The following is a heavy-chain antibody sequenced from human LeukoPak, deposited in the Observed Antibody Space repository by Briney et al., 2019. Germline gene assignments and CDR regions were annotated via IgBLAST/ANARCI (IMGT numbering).Heavy chain of an antibody. Sequence: SETLSLTCAVYGGSFSGYYWSWIRQPPGKGLGWIGEINHSGSTNYNPSLKSRVTISVDTSKNQFSLKLSSVTAADTAVYYCARGHYYGSGSYSAWFDPWGQGTLVTVSS. CDR2: INHSGST. D-gene: IGHD3-10*01. J-gene: IGHJ5*02. CDR3: ARGHYYGSGSYSAWFDP. V-gene: IGHV4-34*01. CDR1: GGSFSGYY.